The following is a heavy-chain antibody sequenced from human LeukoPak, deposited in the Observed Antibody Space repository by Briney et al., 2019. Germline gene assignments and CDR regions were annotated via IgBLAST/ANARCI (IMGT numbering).Heavy chain of an antibody. D-gene: IGHD3-10*01. CDR1: GGSLRSSNYH. CDR3: VRLWIGVRPPDD. CDR2: ISYSGST. Sequence: KPSETLPLTCTVSGGSLRSSNYHWGWIRQPPGKGLEWIGSISYSGSTYYNPSPKSRVTISVDTSKNQISLKLSSVTAADTAVYYCVRLWIGVRPPDDWGQGILVTVSP. V-gene: IGHV4-39*01. J-gene: IGHJ4*02.